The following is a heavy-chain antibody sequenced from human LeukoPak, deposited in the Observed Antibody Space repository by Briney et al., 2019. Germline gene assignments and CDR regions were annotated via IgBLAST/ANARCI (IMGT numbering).Heavy chain of an antibody. J-gene: IGHJ6*02. CDR3: ARSGLDSRCYFGMDV. Sequence: ASETLSLTCTVSGGSIYTGDYYWAWNRQPPGRELEWIGSLFYSGNMYYSPSLKSRVTISIDTSKNQFSLKLRSVTAADTAVYYRARSGLDSRCYFGMDVWGQGTTVTVSS. V-gene: IGHV4-39*07. D-gene: IGHD5-12*01. CDR1: GGSIYTGDYY. CDR2: LFYSGNM.